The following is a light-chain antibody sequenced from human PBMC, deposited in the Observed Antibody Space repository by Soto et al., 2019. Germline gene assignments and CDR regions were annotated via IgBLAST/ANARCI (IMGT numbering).Light chain of an antibody. CDR2: GAS. J-gene: IGKJ1*01. Sequence: EIVLTQSPVTLSLSPGERATLSCRASQSISSSYLAWYQQKPGQAPRPLIFGASSRASGIPGRFSGSGSGPHFPLTISRLEPEDFPLYYCQHYGTSATWTFGQGTKVEIK. CDR3: QHYGTSATWT. V-gene: IGKV3-20*01. CDR1: QSISSSY.